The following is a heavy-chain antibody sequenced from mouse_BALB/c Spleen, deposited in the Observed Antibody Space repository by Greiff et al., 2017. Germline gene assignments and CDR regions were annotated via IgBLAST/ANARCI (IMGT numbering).Heavy chain of an antibody. D-gene: IGHD2-12*01. CDR3: AHCYSFDETCYFDY. V-gene: IGHV2-9*02. CDR2: IWAGGST. Sequence: QVQLQQSGPGLVAPSQSLSITCTASGFTLTSYGVHWVRQPPGKGLEWLGVIWAGGSTNYNSALMSRLSISKDNSKSQVFLKMNSLQTDDTAVYYCAHCYSFDETCYFDYWGQGTTLTVSS. CDR1: GFTLTSYG. J-gene: IGHJ2*01.